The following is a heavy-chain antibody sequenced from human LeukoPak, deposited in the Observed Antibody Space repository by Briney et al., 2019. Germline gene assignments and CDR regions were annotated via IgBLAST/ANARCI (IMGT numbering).Heavy chain of an antibody. CDR1: GFTFSSYA. CDR2: ISYDGSNK. J-gene: IGHJ6*02. CDR3: ARENYDFWSGYGSYYYGMDV. D-gene: IGHD3-3*01. Sequence: GGSLRLSCAASGFTFSSYAMHWVRQAPGKGLEWVAVISYDGSNKYYADSVKGRFTIPRDNSKNTLYLQMNSLRAEDTAVYYCARENYDFWSGYGSYYYGMDVWGQGTTVTVSS. V-gene: IGHV3-30*04.